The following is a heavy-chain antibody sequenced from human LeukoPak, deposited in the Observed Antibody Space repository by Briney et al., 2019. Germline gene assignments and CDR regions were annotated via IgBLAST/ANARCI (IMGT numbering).Heavy chain of an antibody. CDR3: ARVKRYSSGWYGGGYYYYYMDV. Sequence: ASVKVSCKASGYTFTGYYMHWVRQAPGQVLEWMGWINPNSGGTNYAQKFQGRVTMTRDTSISTAYMELSRLRSDDTAVYYCARVKRYSSGWYGGGYYYYYMDVWGKGTTVTVSS. V-gene: IGHV1-2*02. CDR1: GYTFTGYY. J-gene: IGHJ6*03. CDR2: INPNSGGT. D-gene: IGHD6-19*01.